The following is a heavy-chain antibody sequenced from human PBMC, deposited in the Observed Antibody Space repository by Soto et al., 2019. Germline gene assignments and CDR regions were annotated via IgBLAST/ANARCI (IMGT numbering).Heavy chain of an antibody. CDR2: VFYTGFT. D-gene: IGHD1-20*01. J-gene: IGHJ4*02. CDR1: GASISGSYYY. CDR3: ATSQKGYNWNYFDH. V-gene: IGHV4-39*01. Sequence: SETLSLTCAVSGASISGSYYYWAWLRQSPGKGPEWIGSVFYTGFTSYNPSLESRLSVSVDTSKSQFSLKLSAVTAADTAVYYCATSQKGYNWNYFDHWGQGALVTVSS.